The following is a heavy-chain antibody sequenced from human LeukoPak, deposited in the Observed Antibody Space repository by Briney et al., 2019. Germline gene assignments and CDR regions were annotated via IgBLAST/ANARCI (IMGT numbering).Heavy chain of an antibody. D-gene: IGHD1-7*01. CDR1: GFTFSSYS. CDR2: ISSSSSYI. Sequence: GGSLRLSCAASGFTFSSYSMNWVRQAPGKGLEWVSSISSSSSYIYYADSVKGRFTISRDNAKNSLYLQMSSLRAEDTAVYYCAREGGTTNYGMDVWGQGTTVTVSS. CDR3: AREGGTTNYGMDV. V-gene: IGHV3-21*01. J-gene: IGHJ6*02.